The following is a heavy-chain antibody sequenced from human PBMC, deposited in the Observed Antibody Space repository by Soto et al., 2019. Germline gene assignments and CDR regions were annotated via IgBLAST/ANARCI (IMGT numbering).Heavy chain of an antibody. CDR1: GDSVTSHY. J-gene: IGHJ6*02. D-gene: IGHD5-12*01. CDR3: ARDLVATMDYYYCMDV. CDR2: MHYTGFS. Sequence: NPSETLSLTCSFSGDSVTSHYLTWIRQSPEKGLEWIGYMHYTGFSHYNPSLKSRLTISVDKSKNQFTLQLTSVTAADTAVYYCARDLVATMDYYYCMDVRGQGTTVSVS. V-gene: IGHV4-59*02.